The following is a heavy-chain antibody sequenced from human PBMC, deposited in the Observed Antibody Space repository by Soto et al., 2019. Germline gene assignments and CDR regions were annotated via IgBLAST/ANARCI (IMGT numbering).Heavy chain of an antibody. Sequence: ESGGGVVQPGRSLRLSCAASGFTFSSYAMHWVRQAPGKGLEWVAVISYDGSNKYYADSVKGRFTISRDNSKNTLYLQMNSLRAEDTAVYYCAREKGDFWSGYYAYYYYYGMDVWGQGTTVTVSS. CDR1: GFTFSSYA. D-gene: IGHD3-3*01. CDR2: ISYDGSNK. J-gene: IGHJ6*02. CDR3: AREKGDFWSGYYAYYYYYGMDV. V-gene: IGHV3-30-3*01.